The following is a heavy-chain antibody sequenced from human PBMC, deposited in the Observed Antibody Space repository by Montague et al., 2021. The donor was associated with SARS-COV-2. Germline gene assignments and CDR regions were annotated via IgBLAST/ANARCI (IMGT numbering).Heavy chain of an antibody. CDR3: VSEKAGGLRNVFDI. CDR1: GFSIGSGDY. Sequence: SETLSLTCSVSGFSIGSGDYGGWIRQPPWKGLEWTGSIYHSGTTXXNPXXXSRLTMSIDTSTNQFSLRLTSVTAADTAVFFCVSEKAGGLRNVFDIWGQGTTVTVSS. V-gene: IGHV4-38-2*02. J-gene: IGHJ3*02. CDR2: IYHSGTT.